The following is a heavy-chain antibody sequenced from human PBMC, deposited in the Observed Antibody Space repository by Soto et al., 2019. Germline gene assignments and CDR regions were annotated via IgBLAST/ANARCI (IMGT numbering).Heavy chain of an antibody. CDR1: GFTFSSYA. J-gene: IGHJ5*02. V-gene: IGHV3-23*01. D-gene: IGHD2-15*01. Sequence: GGSRRLSCAASGFTFSSYAMSWVRQAPGKGLEWVSAISGSGGSTDYADSVKGRFTISRDNSKNTLYLQMNSLGAEDTAVYYCAPDIVPNLVDPWGQGTLVTVSS. CDR2: ISGSGGST. CDR3: APDIVPNLVDP.